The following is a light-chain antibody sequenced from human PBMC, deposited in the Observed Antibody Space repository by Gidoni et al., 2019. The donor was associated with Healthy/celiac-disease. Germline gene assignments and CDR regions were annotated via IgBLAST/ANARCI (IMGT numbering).Light chain of an antibody. J-gene: IGKJ2*01. V-gene: IGKV3-20*01. CDR3: QQYGSSPMYT. CDR2: GAS. CDR1: QSVSSSY. Sequence: DIVFTQSPGTLSLSPGERATLSCRASQSVSSSYLAWYQQKPGQLPRLLIYGASSRATGIPDRFSGSGSGTDFTLTISRLEPEHLAVYYCQQYGSSPMYTFGQGTKLEIK.